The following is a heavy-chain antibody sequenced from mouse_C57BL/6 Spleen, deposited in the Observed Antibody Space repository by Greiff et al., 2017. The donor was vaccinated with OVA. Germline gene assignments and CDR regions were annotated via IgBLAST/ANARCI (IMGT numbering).Heavy chain of an antibody. V-gene: IGHV1-80*01. CDR1: GYAFSSYW. J-gene: IGHJ3*01. D-gene: IGHD3-2*02. Sequence: QVQLQQSGAELVKPGASVKISCKASGYAFSSYWMNWVKQRPGKGLEWIGQIYPGDGDTNYNGKFKGKATLTADKSSSTAYMQLSSLTSEDSAVYFCAGDSSGYVGSFFSYWGQGTLVTVSA. CDR3: AGDSSGYVGSFFSY. CDR2: IYPGDGDT.